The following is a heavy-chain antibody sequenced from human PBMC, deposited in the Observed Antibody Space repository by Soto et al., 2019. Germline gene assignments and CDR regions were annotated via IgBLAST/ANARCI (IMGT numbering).Heavy chain of an antibody. D-gene: IGHD3-10*01. V-gene: IGHV3-48*01. CDR3: ATYYGSGSYFPDHYYYGMDV. Sequence: EVQLVESGGGLVQPGGSLRLSCAASGFTFSTYSMNWVRQAPGKGLEWVSYISSDSSSIYYADSVKGRFTISRDNVKNSLYLQMNSLRAEDTAVYYCATYYGSGSYFPDHYYYGMDVWGQGTTVTVSS. J-gene: IGHJ6*02. CDR1: GFTFSTYS. CDR2: ISSDSSSI.